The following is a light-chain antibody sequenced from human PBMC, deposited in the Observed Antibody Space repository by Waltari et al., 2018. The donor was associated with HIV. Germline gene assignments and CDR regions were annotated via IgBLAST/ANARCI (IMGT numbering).Light chain of an antibody. J-gene: IGLJ3*02. CDR2: LNSDGSH. CDR1: SGHSSYA. V-gene: IGLV4-69*01. CDR3: QTWGTGLRV. Sequence: QLVLTQSPSASASLGASVKLTYTLSSGHSSYAIAWHQPQPDKGPRYLMKLNSDGSHSKGERVPCRFSGSSSGAERYLPIPSLQSEDEADYYRQTWGTGLRVFGGGTQPTVL.